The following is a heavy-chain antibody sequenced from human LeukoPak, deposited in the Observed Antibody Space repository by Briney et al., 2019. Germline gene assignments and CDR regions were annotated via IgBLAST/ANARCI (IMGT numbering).Heavy chain of an antibody. Sequence: KPSETPSLTFALDGASVGGHSWSWIRQPPGKGLEWLGEINHSGSTNYNPSLKSRVTISVDTSKNQFSLKLSSVTAADTAVYYCARDVWYGLGSYHFYYGLDVLG. D-gene: IGHD3-10*01. J-gene: IGHJ6*02. V-gene: IGHV4-34*01. CDR1: GASVGGHS. CDR2: INHSGST. CDR3: ARDVWYGLGSYHFYYGLDV.